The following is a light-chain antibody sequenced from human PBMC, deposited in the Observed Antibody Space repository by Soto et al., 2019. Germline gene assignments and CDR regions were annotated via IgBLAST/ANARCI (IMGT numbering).Light chain of an antibody. J-gene: IGLJ1*01. CDR2: GNS. CDR3: QSYHSRSLCGFL. V-gene: IGLV1-40*01. CDR1: SSNIGAGYD. Sequence: SVLTQPPSVSWAPGQRVTISCTGSSSNIGAGYDVHWYQQLPGTAPKLLIYGNSNRPSGVPDRFSGSKSGTSASLAITGLQADDETYDYCQSYHSRSLCGFLFGSGTKVTV.